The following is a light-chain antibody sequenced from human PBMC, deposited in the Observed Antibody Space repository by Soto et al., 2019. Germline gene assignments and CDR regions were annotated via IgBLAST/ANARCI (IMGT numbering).Light chain of an antibody. CDR1: RIGSHS. CDR2: DDT. Sequence: SYELTQPPSVSVAPGQTAIITCGGNRIGSHSVHWFQQRPGQAPVLVVYDDTERPSGIPERFSGSNSGASATLGIAGLQAEDEATYYCGTRHSFSLSGDGVFGGGTKLTVL. CDR3: GTRHSFSLSGDGV. V-gene: IGLV3-21*02. J-gene: IGLJ3*02.